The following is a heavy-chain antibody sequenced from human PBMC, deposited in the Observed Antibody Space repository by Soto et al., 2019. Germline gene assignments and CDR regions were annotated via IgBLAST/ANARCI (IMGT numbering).Heavy chain of an antibody. CDR2: IIPIFGTA. Sequence: QVQLVQSGAEVKKPGSSVKVSCKASGGTFSSYAISWVRQAPGQGLEWMGGIIPIFGTANYAQKFQGRVTITADESTSTAYMKLSSLGSEDTAVYYWARREHIAAAGPTLNWYFDLWGRGTLVTVSS. D-gene: IGHD6-13*01. CDR1: GGTFSSYA. V-gene: IGHV1-69*01. CDR3: ARREHIAAAGPTLNWYFDL. J-gene: IGHJ2*01.